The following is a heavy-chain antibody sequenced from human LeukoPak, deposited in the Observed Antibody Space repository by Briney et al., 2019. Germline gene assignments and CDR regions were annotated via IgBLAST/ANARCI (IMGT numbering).Heavy chain of an antibody. CDR1: GFSLSTSGVG. V-gene: IGHV2-5*02. CDR2: IYWDDDK. J-gene: IGHJ4*02. Sequence: ESGPTLVKPTQTLTLTCTFSGFSLSTSGVGVGWIRQPPGKALEWLALIYWDDDKRYSPSLKSRLTITKDTSNNQVVLTMTNMDPVDTATYYCARTKATNYYDSSGYRDYWGQGTLVTVSS. D-gene: IGHD3-22*01. CDR3: ARTKATNYYDSSGYRDY.